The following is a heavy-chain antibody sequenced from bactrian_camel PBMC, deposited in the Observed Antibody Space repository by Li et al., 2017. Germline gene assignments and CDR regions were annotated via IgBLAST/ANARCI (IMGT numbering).Heavy chain of an antibody. J-gene: IGHJ4*01. D-gene: IGHD2*01. CDR3: AADHLVAYCSYAYVTGLSY. CDR2: IDSDGSI. CDR1: GYTFNTY. V-gene: IGHV3S26*01. Sequence: HVQLVESGGDSVQAGESLRLSCAASGYTFNTYSWFRQAPGQEREGVAAIDSDGSISYADSVKGRFTISKDNAKNTLYLQMNSLKPEDTAMYYWAADHLVAYCSYAYVTGLSYWGQGTQVTVS.